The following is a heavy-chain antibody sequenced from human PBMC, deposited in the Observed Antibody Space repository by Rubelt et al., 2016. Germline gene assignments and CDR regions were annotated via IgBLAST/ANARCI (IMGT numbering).Heavy chain of an antibody. V-gene: IGHV3-7*03. J-gene: IGHJ4*02. CDR2: IKQDGSEN. D-gene: IGHD6-19*01. Sequence: APGKGLEWVANIKQDGSENYYVDSVKGRFTISRDNAKNSLYLQMNGLRAEDTAVYYCARDQASGWPFDYWGQGTLVTVSS. CDR3: ARDQASGWPFDY.